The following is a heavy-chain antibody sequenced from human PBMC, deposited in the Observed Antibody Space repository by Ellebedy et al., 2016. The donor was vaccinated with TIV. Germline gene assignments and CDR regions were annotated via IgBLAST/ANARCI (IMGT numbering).Heavy chain of an antibody. CDR2: VHYTGST. Sequence: SETLSLTCTVSGGSISPYYWSWIRQPPGQGLDYIGYVHYTGSTDYNPSLKSRVTKSVDAFKNQFSLKLTSVTAADTAVYYCARDSKKGWAFDIWGQGTMVTVSS. CDR1: GGSISPYY. V-gene: IGHV4-59*01. CDR3: ARDSKKGWAFDI. J-gene: IGHJ3*02. D-gene: IGHD2-15*01.